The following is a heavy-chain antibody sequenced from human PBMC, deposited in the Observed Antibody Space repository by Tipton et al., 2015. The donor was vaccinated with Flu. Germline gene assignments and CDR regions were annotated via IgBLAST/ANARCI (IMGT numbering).Heavy chain of an antibody. V-gene: IGHV4-4*07. CDR2: IYTSGST. D-gene: IGHD4-23*01. Sequence: TLSLTCTVSGDSISSYYWSWIRQPAGKGLEWLGRIYTSGSTNYNPSLQSRVTISVDTSKNQISLRLSSVTAADTAIYYCVGTRWGGVDYWGQGTLVTVSS. CDR3: VGTRWGGVDY. CDR1: GDSISSYY. J-gene: IGHJ4*02.